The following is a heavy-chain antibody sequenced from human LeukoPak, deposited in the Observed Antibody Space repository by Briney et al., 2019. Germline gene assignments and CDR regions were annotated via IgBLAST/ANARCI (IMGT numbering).Heavy chain of an antibody. D-gene: IGHD3-9*01. CDR2: INPSGGST. V-gene: IGHV1-46*01. CDR3: ARSAAYYNEADI. Sequence: GASVKVSCKASGYTFTGYYIHWVRQAPGQGLEWMGIINPSGGSTTYAQKFQGRLTMTSATSTSTVYMELSSLRSEDTAVYYCARSAAYYNEADIWGQGTMVTVSS. J-gene: IGHJ3*02. CDR1: GYTFTGYY.